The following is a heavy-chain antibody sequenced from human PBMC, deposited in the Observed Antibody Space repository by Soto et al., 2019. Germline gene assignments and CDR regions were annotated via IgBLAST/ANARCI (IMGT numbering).Heavy chain of an antibody. CDR3: ARDYRRWLQLIIGY. D-gene: IGHD5-12*01. V-gene: IGHV1-3*01. CDR2: INAGNGNT. J-gene: IGHJ4*02. CDR1: GYTFTSYA. Sequence: ASVKVSCKASGYTFTSYAMHWVRQAPGQRLEWMGWINAGNGNTKYSQKFQGRVTITRDTSASTAYMELSSLRSEDTAVYYCARDYRRWLQLIIGYWGQGTLVTVSS.